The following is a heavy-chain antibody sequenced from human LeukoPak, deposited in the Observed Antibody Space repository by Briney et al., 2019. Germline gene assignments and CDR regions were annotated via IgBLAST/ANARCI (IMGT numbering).Heavy chain of an antibody. CDR3: ATYDSWSGYNIAY. D-gene: IGHD3-3*01. CDR2: IYSSSST. V-gene: IGHV3-NL1*01. J-gene: IGHJ4*02. Sequence: GGSLRLSCAASGFSFSSYGMHWVRQAPGKGLEWVSVIYSSSSTYYADSVKGRFTITRDNAENSLYLQMNSLKVEDSAIYYCATYDSWSGYNIAYWGQGTLVTVSS. CDR1: GFSFSSYG.